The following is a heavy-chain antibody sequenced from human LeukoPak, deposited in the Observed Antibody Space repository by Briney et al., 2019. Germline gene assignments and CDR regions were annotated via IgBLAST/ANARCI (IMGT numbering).Heavy chain of an antibody. CDR2: IYYSGST. D-gene: IGHD3-10*01. CDR1: GGSISSYY. Sequence: TSETLSLTCTVSGGSISSYYWSWIRQPPGKGLEWIGYIYYSGSTNYNPSLKSRVTISVDTSKNQFSLKLSSVTAADTAVYYCARGGRLLWFGEPQTGPIDYWGQGTLVTVSS. V-gene: IGHV4-59*01. CDR3: ARGGRLLWFGEPQTGPIDY. J-gene: IGHJ4*02.